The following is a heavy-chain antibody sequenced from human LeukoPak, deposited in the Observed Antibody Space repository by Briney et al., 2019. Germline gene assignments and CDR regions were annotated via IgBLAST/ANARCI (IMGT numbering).Heavy chain of an antibody. CDR1: GFTFSSYG. J-gene: IGHJ6*02. CDR3: ARFPGIANVFYYGMDV. D-gene: IGHD6-13*01. Sequence: SGGSLRLSCAASGFTFSSYGMHWVRQAPGKGLEWVAFIRYDGSNKYYADSVKGRFTISRDSSKNTLYLQMNSLRVEDTAVYYCARFPGIANVFYYGMDVWGQGTTVTVSS. V-gene: IGHV3-30*02. CDR2: IRYDGSNK.